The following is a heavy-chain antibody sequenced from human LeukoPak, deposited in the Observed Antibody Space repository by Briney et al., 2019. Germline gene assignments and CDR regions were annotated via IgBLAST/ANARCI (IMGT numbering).Heavy chain of an antibody. J-gene: IGHJ3*02. D-gene: IGHD2-2*01. CDR2: FDPEDGET. V-gene: IGHV1-24*01. Sequence: ASVKVSCKVSGYTLTELSMHWVRQAPGKGLEWMGGFDPEDGETIYAQKFQGRVTMTEDTSTDTAYMELSSLRSEDTAVYYCATEPLRKYCSSTSCYPYAFDIWGQGTMVTVSS. CDR1: GYTLTELS. CDR3: ATEPLRKYCSSTSCYPYAFDI.